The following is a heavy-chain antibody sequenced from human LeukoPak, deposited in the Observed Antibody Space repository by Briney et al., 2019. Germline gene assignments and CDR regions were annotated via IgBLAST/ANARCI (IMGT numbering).Heavy chain of an antibody. D-gene: IGHD3/OR15-3a*01. CDR1: GGSISSYY. V-gene: IGHV4-59*01. Sequence: SETLSLTCTVSGGSISSYYWSWIRQPPGKGLEWIGYIYYSGSTNYNPSLKSRVTISLDTSKNQFSLKLSSVTAADTAVYYCARRDWGDYYTMDVWGQGTTVTVS. CDR3: ARRDWGDYYTMDV. CDR2: IYYSGST. J-gene: IGHJ6*02.